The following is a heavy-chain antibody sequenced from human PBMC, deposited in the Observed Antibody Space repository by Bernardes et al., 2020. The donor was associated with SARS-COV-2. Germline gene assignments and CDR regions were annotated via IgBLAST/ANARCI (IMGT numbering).Heavy chain of an antibody. J-gene: IGHJ6*02. V-gene: IGHV4-34*01. CDR3: ATTTGYYYYYGMDV. D-gene: IGHD1-26*01. CDR2: INHSGRT. CDR1: GGSFRGSY. Sequence: SATLTLTCAVYGGSFRGSYWSWIRQPPGKGLAWIGEINHSGRTNYNPSLKSRVTISVDTSKNQFSLKLSSVTAADTAVYYCATTTGYYYYYGMDVWGQGTTVTVSS.